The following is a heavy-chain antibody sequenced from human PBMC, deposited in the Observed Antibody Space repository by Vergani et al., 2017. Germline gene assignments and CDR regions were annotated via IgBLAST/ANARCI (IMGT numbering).Heavy chain of an antibody. V-gene: IGHV2-70*04. CDR1: GFSLSTSGMR. CDR2: IDWDDDK. J-gene: IGHJ4*02. Sequence: QVTLKESGPALVKPTQTLTLTCTFSGFSLSTSGMRVSWIRQTPGKALEWLARIDWDDDKVYSTSLKTRLTISKDTSKNQVVLIMTNMDPVDTATYYCARTPYHSSGSAPFDYWGQGTLVTVSS. CDR3: ARTPYHSSGSAPFDY. D-gene: IGHD3-22*01.